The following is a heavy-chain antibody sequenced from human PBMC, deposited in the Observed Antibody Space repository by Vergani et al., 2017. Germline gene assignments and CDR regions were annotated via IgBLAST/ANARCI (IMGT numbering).Heavy chain of an antibody. D-gene: IGHD4-17*01. CDR3: ARDEFSGDYADY. J-gene: IGHJ4*02. V-gene: IGHV3-53*01. CDR2: IDSGGST. CDR1: GFTVSSNY. Sequence: EVQLVESGGGLIQPGGSLRLSCAASGFTVSSNYMSWVRQATGKGLEWVSVIDSGGSTYYADSVKGRFTISRDNSKNTLYRQMNSLRAEDTAVYYCARDEFSGDYADYGGQGTLVTVPS.